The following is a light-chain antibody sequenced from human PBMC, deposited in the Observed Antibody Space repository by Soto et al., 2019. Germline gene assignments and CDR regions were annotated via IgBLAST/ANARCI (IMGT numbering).Light chain of an antibody. V-gene: IGLV2-14*01. CDR1: SSDIGGFKY. CDR3: VSYKSSGTLV. J-gene: IGLJ3*02. CDR2: EVS. Sequence: QSALTQPASVSGSPGQSITISCTGTSSDIGGFKYVSWYQQHPGKAPKVIIYEVSNRPSGVSDRFSGSKSGNTASLTISGLQAEDEADYYCVSYKSSGTLVFGGGTKVTVL.